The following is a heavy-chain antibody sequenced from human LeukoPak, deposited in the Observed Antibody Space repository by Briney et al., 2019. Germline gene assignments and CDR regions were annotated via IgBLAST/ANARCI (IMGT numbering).Heavy chain of an antibody. CDR3: ARARFGGDYYYYGMDV. CDR2: ISSSSSTI. J-gene: IGHJ6*02. V-gene: IGHV3-48*01. Sequence: GGSLRLSCAASGFTFSSYSMNWVRQAPGKGLEWVSYISSSSSTIYYADSVKGRFTISRDNAKNTLYLQMNSLRAEDTAVYYCARARFGGDYYYYGMDVWGQGTTVTVSS. CDR1: GFTFSSYS. D-gene: IGHD3-3*01.